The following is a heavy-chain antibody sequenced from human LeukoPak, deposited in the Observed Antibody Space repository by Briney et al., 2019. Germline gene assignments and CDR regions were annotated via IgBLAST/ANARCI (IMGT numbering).Heavy chain of an antibody. CDR2: IKQDGSEK. V-gene: IGHV3-7*01. Sequence: PGGSLRLSCAASGFTFSSYWMSWVRQAPGKGLEWVANIKQDGSEKYCVDSVKGRFTISRDNAKNSLYLQMNSLRAEDTAVYYCARVEGNYYDAFDIWGQGTMVTVSS. D-gene: IGHD3-10*01. CDR3: ARVEGNYYDAFDI. CDR1: GFTFSSYW. J-gene: IGHJ3*02.